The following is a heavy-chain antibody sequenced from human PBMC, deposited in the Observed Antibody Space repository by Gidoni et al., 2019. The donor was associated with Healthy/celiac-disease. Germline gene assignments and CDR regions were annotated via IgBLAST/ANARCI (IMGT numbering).Heavy chain of an antibody. V-gene: IGHV4-34*01. Sequence: QVQLQQWGAGLLKPSETLSLTCAVYGGSFSVYYWSWIRQPPGKGLEWIGEINHSGSTNYNPSLKSRVTISVDTSKNQFSLKLSSVTAADTAVYYCARGRGYYGSGRGWFDPWGQGTLVTVSS. J-gene: IGHJ5*02. CDR1: GGSFSVYY. CDR3: ARGRGYYGSGRGWFDP. D-gene: IGHD3-10*01. CDR2: INHSGST.